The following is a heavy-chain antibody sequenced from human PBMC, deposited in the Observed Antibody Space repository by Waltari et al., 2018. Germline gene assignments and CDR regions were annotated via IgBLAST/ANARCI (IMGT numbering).Heavy chain of an antibody. V-gene: IGHV4-4*07. CDR2: IYTSGST. CDR1: GGSISSYY. Sequence: QVQLQESGPGLVKPSETLSLTCTVSGGSISSYYWSWIRQPAGKGLEWIGRIYTSGSTNYNPSLKSRVTMSGDTSKNQFSLKLSSVTAADTAVYYCARANCGGDCYTNSYYYYYMDVWGKGTTVTISS. CDR3: ARANCGGDCYTNSYYYYYMDV. J-gene: IGHJ6*03. D-gene: IGHD2-21*01.